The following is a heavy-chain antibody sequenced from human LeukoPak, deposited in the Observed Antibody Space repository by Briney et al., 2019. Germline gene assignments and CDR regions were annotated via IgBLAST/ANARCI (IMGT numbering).Heavy chain of an antibody. CDR3: ARDQTQRGPTTVDF. V-gene: IGHV3-74*01. CDR1: GGSFSGYY. D-gene: IGHD1-14*01. CDR2: ISSDGTDR. Sequence: PSETLSLTCAVYGGSFSGYYWSWIRQPPGKGLVWISRISSDGTDRKYADSVEGRFAISRDNAKNTLYLQMNNLKTEDTGIYYCARDQTQRGPTTVDFWGQGTLVTVSS. J-gene: IGHJ4*02.